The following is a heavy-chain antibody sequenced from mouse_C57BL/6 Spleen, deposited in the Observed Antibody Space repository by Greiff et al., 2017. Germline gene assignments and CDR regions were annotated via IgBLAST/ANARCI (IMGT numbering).Heavy chain of an antibody. J-gene: IGHJ3*01. CDR3: ASDPPWFAY. CDR1: GFTFSSYG. CDR2: ISSGGSYT. Sequence: EVKLVESGGDLVKPGGSLKLSCAASGFTFSSYGMSWVRQTPDKRLEWVATISSGGSYTYYPDSVKGRFTISRDNAKNTLYLQMSILKSEDTAMYYCASDPPWFAYWGQGTLVTVSA. V-gene: IGHV5-6*01.